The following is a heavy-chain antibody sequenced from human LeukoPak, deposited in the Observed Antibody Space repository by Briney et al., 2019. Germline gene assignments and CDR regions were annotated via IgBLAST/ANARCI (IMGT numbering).Heavy chain of an antibody. CDR3: ARGRRTIFGVVTPHFDY. CDR1: GGSISSYY. Sequence: SETLSLTCTVSGGSISSYYWSWIRQSPGEGLEWIGYIHDSDNTYYSPSLKSRVTISVDTSKNQFSLRVNSMTAADTAVYYCARGRRTIFGVVTPHFDYWGQGTLVTVSS. J-gene: IGHJ4*02. D-gene: IGHD3-3*01. V-gene: IGHV4-59*01. CDR2: IHDSDNT.